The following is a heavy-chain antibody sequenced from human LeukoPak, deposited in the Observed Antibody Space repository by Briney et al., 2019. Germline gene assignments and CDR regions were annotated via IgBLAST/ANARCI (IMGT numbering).Heavy chain of an antibody. D-gene: IGHD2/OR15-2a*01. V-gene: IGHV4-34*01. CDR2: INHSGST. J-gene: IGHJ4*02. CDR1: GGSFSGYY. Sequence: SETLSLTRAVYGGSFSGYYWSWIRQPPGKGLEWIGEINHSGSTNYNPSLKSRVTISVDTSKNQFSLKLSSVTAADTAVYYCARDRTTSHFDYWGQGTLVTVSS. CDR3: ARDRTTSHFDY.